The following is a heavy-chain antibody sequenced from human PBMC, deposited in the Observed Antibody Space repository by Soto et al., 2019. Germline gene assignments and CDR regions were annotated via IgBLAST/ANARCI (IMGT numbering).Heavy chain of an antibody. V-gene: IGHV4-34*01. CDR3: ARRSRYYGSGTYYNVQEDYFDY. CDR2: INHSGST. CDR1: GGSFSGYY. Sequence: QVQLQQWGAGLLKPSETLSLTCAVYGGSFSGYYWSWIRQPPGKGLEWIGEINHSGSTNYNPSLKSRVTISVDTSKNQFSLKLSSVTAADTAVYYCARRSRYYGSGTYYNVQEDYFDYWGQGTLVTVSS. J-gene: IGHJ4*02. D-gene: IGHD3-10*01.